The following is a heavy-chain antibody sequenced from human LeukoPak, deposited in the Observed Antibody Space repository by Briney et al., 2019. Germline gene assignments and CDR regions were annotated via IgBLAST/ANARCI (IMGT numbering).Heavy chain of an antibody. J-gene: IGHJ6*03. D-gene: IGHD2-21*01. CDR2: IYTSGST. CDR3: ARHERGLSGIAYYYYYMDV. V-gene: IGHV4-4*09. CDR1: GGSISSYY. Sequence: SETLSLTCTVSGGSISSYYWSWIRQPPGKGLEWIGYIYTSGSTNYNPSLKSRVTISVDTSKNQFSLKLSSVTAADTAVYYCARHERGLSGIAYYYYYMDVWGKGTTVTVSS.